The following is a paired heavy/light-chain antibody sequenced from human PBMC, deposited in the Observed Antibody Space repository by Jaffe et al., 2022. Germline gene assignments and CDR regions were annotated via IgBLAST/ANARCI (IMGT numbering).Light chain of an antibody. V-gene: IGKV1-5*03. J-gene: IGKJ3*01. CDR1: QSISSW. Sequence: DIQMTQSPSTLSASVGDRVTITCRASQSISSWLAWYQQKPGKAPKLLIYKASSLESGVPSRFSGSGSGTEFTLTISSLQPDDFATYYCQQYNSYSLVTFGPGTKVDIK. CDR3: QQYNSYSLVT. CDR2: KAS.
Heavy chain of an antibody. D-gene: IGHD3-22*01. V-gene: IGHV1-69*05. CDR2: IIPIFGTA. J-gene: IGHJ3*02. CDR1: GGTFSSYA. CDR3: ARAGYYDSSGYYYAAFDI. Sequence: QVQLVQSGAEVKKPGSSVKVSCKASGGTFSSYAISWVRQAPGQGLEWMGGIIPIFGTANYAQKFQGRVTITTDESTSTAYMELSSLRSEDTAVYYCARAGYYDSSGYYYAAFDIWGQGTMVTVSS.